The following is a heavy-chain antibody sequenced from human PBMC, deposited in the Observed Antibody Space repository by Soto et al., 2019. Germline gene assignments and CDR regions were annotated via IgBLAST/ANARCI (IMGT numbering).Heavy chain of an antibody. V-gene: IGHV4-31*03. Sequence: QVQLQEAGPGLVMPSETLSLTCNVSGGSISSGGSYWSWIRQHPEKGLEWIGHFYYSGTTFYNPSLKSRALISLGTSRAQLSLRLTSVTAADTAIYFCARLGSSSWAEGIDTWGQGTQVTVSS. CDR2: FYYSGTT. CDR3: ARLGSSSWAEGIDT. CDR1: GGSISSGGSY. J-gene: IGHJ5*02. D-gene: IGHD6-13*01.